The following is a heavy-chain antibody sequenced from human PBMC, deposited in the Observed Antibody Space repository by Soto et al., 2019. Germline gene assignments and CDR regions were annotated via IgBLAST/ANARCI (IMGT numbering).Heavy chain of an antibody. CDR2: ISYDGSNK. Sequence: VGSLRLSCAASGFTFSSYAMHWVRQAPGKGLEWVAVISYDGSNKYYADSVKGRFTISRDNSKNTLYLQMNSLRAEDTAVYYCARDRARNWNHGNYYYYGMDVWGQGTTVTVSS. D-gene: IGHD1-20*01. J-gene: IGHJ6*02. CDR3: ARDRARNWNHGNYYYYGMDV. CDR1: GFTFSSYA. V-gene: IGHV3-30-3*01.